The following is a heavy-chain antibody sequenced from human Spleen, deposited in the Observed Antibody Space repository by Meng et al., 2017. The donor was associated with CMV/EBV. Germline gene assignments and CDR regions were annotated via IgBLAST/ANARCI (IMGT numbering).Heavy chain of an antibody. CDR1: GFTFSSYS. J-gene: IGHJ4*02. CDR3: ASAVGATGPIDN. V-gene: IGHV3-48*04. CDR2: IRSTSSTI. D-gene: IGHD1-26*01. Sequence: GESLKISCAASGFTFSSYSMNWVRQAPGKGLEWVSYIRSTSSTIYYADSVKGRFTIFRGNAKNSLYLQMNSLRAEDTAVYYCASAVGATGPIDNWGQGSLVTVSS.